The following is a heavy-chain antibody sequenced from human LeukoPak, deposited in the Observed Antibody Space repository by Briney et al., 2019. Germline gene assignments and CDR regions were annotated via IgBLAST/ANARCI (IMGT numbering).Heavy chain of an antibody. CDR1: GDSISSYY. J-gene: IGHJ3*02. CDR3: ARSGYSYGADAFDI. CDR2: IYYSGST. V-gene: IGHV4-59*01. Sequence: SETLSLTCTVSGDSISSYYWTWIRQPPGKGLEWIGYIYYSGSTNYSPSLKSRVTISLDTSKNQFSLKLSSVTAADTAVYYCARSGYSYGADAFDIWGQGTMVTVSS. D-gene: IGHD5-18*01.